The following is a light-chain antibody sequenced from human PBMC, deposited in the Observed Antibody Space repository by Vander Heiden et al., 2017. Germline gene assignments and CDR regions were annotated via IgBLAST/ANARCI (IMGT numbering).Light chain of an antibody. J-gene: IGKJ2*01. Sequence: EIVMTQAPATLSAAPGEGATLTCRASQKLSSNLAWYQQKPGQAPRLLIYGASTRATGIPARFSGSGSGTEFSLTISSLQSEDFAVYYCQQYYNWPHTFGQGTKLDIK. V-gene: IGKV3-15*01. CDR2: GAS. CDR1: QKLSSN. CDR3: QQYYNWPHT.